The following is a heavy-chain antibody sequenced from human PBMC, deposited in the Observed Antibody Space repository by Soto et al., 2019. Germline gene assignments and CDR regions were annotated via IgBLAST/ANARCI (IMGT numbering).Heavy chain of an antibody. J-gene: IGHJ4*02. CDR2: ITSGSSYI. CDR3: ARSSFDY. Sequence: GESLKISCAASGFTFSGYTMNWVRQAPGKGLEWVSSITSGSSYIYYADSVKGRFTISRDNAKNSLYLQINSLRAEDTAMYYCARSSFDYWGQGTLVTVS. V-gene: IGHV3-21*01. CDR1: GFTFSGYT.